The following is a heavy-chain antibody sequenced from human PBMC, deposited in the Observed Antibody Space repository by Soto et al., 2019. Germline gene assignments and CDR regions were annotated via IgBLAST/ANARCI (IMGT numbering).Heavy chain of an antibody. CDR2: ISSSSSYI. Sequence: PGGSLRLSCAASGFTLSSYSMNWVRQAPGKGLEWVSSISSSSSYIYYADSVKGRFTISRDNAKNSLYLQMNSLRAEDTAVYYCAGVGGAVALYYFDYWGQGTLVTVSS. J-gene: IGHJ4*02. CDR3: AGVGGAVALYYFDY. CDR1: GFTLSSYS. V-gene: IGHV3-21*01. D-gene: IGHD2-15*01.